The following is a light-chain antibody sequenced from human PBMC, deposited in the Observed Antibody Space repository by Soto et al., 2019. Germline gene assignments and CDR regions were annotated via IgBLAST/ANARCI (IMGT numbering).Light chain of an antibody. CDR1: SSDVGGYNY. Sequence: QAALTQPASVSGSLGQSITISCTGTSSDVGGYNYVSWYQQHPGKAPKLMIYDVSNRPSGVSNRFSGSKSGNTASLTISGLQAEDEADYYCSSYTSSSPYVFGTGTKVT. J-gene: IGLJ1*01. CDR3: SSYTSSSPYV. CDR2: DVS. V-gene: IGLV2-14*01.